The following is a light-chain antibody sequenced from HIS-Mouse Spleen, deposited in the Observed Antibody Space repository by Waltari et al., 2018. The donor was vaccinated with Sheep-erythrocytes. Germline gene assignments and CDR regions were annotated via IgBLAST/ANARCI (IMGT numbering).Light chain of an antibody. CDR2: GNR. J-gene: IGLJ2*01. CDR1: SSNIGAGYD. V-gene: IGLV1-40*01. Sequence: QSVLTQPPSVSGAPGQRVTISCTGSSSNIGAGYDVHWYQQLPGTAPKLLIYGNRNRPPGVPDRFSGCKSGTSASLGITGLQAEDEADYYCQSYDSSLSGYVVFGGGTKLTVL. CDR3: QSYDSSLSGYVV.